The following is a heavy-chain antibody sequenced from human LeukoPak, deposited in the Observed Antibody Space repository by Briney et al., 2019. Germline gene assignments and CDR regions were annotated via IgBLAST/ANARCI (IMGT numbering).Heavy chain of an antibody. Sequence: GASVTVSCTSSGYTFTNFGINWVRQAPGQGREWMGWMSLYNGETIHVQKLQGRVTMTTDTSPTTASMQLRSLRSDHTALYYCARDQGFGIAAVKSCFDPWGQGTLVTVSS. CDR1: GYTFTNFG. CDR2: MSLYNGET. D-gene: IGHD6-13*01. CDR3: ARDQGFGIAAVKSCFDP. J-gene: IGHJ5*02. V-gene: IGHV1-18*01.